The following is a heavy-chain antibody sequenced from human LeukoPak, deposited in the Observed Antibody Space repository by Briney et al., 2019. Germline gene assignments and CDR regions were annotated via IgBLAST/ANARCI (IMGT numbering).Heavy chain of an antibody. CDR2: ISYSGST. D-gene: IGHD3-22*01. CDR3: ARIVVADFDY. J-gene: IGHJ4*02. Sequence: SETLSLTCTVSGGSISRYYWSWIRQSPGKGLEWIGYISYSGSTNYNPSLKSRVTIPVDTSKNQFSLKLSSVTAADTAVYYCARIVVADFDYWGQGTLVTVSS. CDR1: GGSISRYY. V-gene: IGHV4-59*08.